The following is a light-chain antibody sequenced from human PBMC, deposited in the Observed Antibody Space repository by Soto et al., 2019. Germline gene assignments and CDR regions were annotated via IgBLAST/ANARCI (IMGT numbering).Light chain of an antibody. CDR2: GNT. Sequence: QAVVTQPPSVSGAPGQRVTISCTGSSSNIGAGYDVHWYQQLPGTAPKLLISGNTNRPSGVPDRFSGSKSGTSASLAITGLQAEDEADYYCQSYDTSLRNVVFGGGTKLTVL. J-gene: IGLJ2*01. CDR3: QSYDTSLRNVV. CDR1: SSNIGAGYD. V-gene: IGLV1-40*01.